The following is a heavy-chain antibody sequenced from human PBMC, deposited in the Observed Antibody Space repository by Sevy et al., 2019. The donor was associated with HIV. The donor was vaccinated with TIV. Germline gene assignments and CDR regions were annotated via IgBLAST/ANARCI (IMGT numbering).Heavy chain of an antibody. CDR1: GDSICGYY. CDR2: INYTRST. Sequence: SETLSLTCNVSGDSICGYYWSWIRQPPGKGLEWIGYINYTRSTKYNPDLKSRVTITKDNSKNQVSLKLSSVMVADTAVDYCARGRPDYYYGMDVWGQGTTVNVSS. J-gene: IGHJ6*02. CDR3: ARGRPDYYYGMDV. V-gene: IGHV4-59*01.